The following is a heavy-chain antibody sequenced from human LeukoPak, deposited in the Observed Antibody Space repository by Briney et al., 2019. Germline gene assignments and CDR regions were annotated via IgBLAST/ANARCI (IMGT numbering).Heavy chain of an antibody. Sequence: SGPTLVKPTQTLTLTCTFSGLSLSTSGVGVGWIRQPPGKALEWLALIYWNDDKRYSPSLKSRLTITKDTSKNQVVLTMTNMDPVDTATYYCALTYYYDSSGYYGFDYWGQGTLVTVSS. CDR1: GLSLSTSGVG. D-gene: IGHD3-22*01. CDR2: IYWNDDK. CDR3: ALTYYYDSSGYYGFDY. J-gene: IGHJ4*02. V-gene: IGHV2-5*01.